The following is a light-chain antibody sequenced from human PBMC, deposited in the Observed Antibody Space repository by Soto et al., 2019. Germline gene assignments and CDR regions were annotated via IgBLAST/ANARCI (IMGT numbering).Light chain of an antibody. Sequence: PGERVTLSSGASQRVSSSLLPWFQQTPAQAPRILSYAASTRALDTPARLAGSGAGTEFTLTISSLQSEDFAVYFCQQYNNWTITFGQGTRLEIK. CDR1: QRVSSS. V-gene: IGKV3-15*01. CDR3: QQYNNWTIT. CDR2: AAS. J-gene: IGKJ5*01.